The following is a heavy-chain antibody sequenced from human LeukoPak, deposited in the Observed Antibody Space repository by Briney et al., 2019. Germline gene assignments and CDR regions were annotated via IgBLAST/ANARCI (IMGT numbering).Heavy chain of an antibody. CDR2: ISSSSSYI. CDR1: GFTFSSYS. J-gene: IGHJ3*02. D-gene: IGHD5-12*01. CDR3: ARGRVATIDDAFDI. V-gene: IGHV3-21*01. Sequence: GGPLRLSCAASGFTFSSYSMNWVRQAPGKGLEWVSSISSSSSYIYYADSVKGRFTISRDNAKNSLYLQMNSLRAEDTAVYYCARGRVATIDDAFDIWAQGTMVTVSS.